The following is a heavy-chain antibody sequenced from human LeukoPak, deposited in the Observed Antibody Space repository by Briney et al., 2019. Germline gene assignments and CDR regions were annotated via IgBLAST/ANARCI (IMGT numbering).Heavy chain of an antibody. CDR1: GGSISSYY. CDR2: IYYSGST. Sequence: SETLSLTCTGSGGSISSYYWSWIRQPPGKGLEWIGYIYYSGSTKYNPSLKSRVTISVDTSKNQFSLKLSSVTAADTAVYYCGSGSYYFDYWGQGTLVTVST. V-gene: IGHV4-59*08. D-gene: IGHD3-10*01. J-gene: IGHJ4*02. CDR3: GSGSYYFDY.